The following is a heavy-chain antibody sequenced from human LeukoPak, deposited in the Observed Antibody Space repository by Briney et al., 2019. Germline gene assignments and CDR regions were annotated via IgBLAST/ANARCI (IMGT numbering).Heavy chain of an antibody. CDR3: ARGGYSSGWYVSDNWFDP. D-gene: IGHD6-19*01. CDR2: IYSGGST. V-gene: IGHV3-53*01. CDR1: GFTVSSNY. Sequence: GGSLRLSCAASGFTVSSNYMSWVRQAPGKGLEWVSVIYSGGSTYYADSVKGRFTISRDNSKNTLYLQMNSLRAEDTAVYYCARGGYSSGWYVSDNWFDPWGQGTLVTVSS. J-gene: IGHJ5*02.